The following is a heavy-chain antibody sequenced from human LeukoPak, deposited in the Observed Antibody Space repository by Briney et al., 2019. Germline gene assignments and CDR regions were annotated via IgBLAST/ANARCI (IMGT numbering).Heavy chain of an antibody. CDR3: ATIREADSSGYLIGDY. Sequence: ASVKASCKVSGYTLTELSMHWVRQAPGKGLEWMGGFDPEDGETIYAQKFQGRVTMTEDTSTDTAYMELSSLRSEDTAVYYCATIREADSSGYLIGDYWGQGTLVTVSS. CDR2: FDPEDGET. CDR1: GYTLTELS. J-gene: IGHJ4*02. V-gene: IGHV1-24*01. D-gene: IGHD3-22*01.